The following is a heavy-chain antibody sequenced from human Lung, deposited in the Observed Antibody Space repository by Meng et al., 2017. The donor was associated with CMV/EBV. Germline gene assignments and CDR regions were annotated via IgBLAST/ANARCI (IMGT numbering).Heavy chain of an antibody. D-gene: IGHD3-3*01. CDR3: ARGTIFGVFNFDY. CDR1: GYTFTSYS. Sequence: KASGYTFTSYSLHWVRQAPGQGLEWMGIINPSGGSTSYAQKFQGRVTMTRDTSTSTVYMELSSLRSEDTAAYYCARGTIFGVFNFDYWGQGTLVTVSS. J-gene: IGHJ4*02. V-gene: IGHV1-46*01. CDR2: INPSGGST.